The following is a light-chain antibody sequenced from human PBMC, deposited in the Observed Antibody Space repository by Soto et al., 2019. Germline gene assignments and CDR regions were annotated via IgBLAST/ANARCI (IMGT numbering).Light chain of an antibody. V-gene: IGKV1-39*01. J-gene: IGKJ4*01. Sequence: DTQMTLSASSLSASLGDSVSISCGAGQSIRSYLNWYKQKKGKAPKLIIYAASSLQSGVPSRFSGSGSGTDFTLTISSLQPEELETDYCQQSYSTPLTFGGGTKVDIK. CDR2: AAS. CDR1: QSIRSY. CDR3: QQSYSTPLT.